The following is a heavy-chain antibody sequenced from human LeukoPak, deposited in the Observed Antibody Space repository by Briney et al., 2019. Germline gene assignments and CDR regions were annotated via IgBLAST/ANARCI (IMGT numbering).Heavy chain of an antibody. CDR3: ARGQRDIVVVTAPYYFDY. V-gene: IGHV3-30*03. D-gene: IGHD2-21*02. CDR1: RFTFSACG. J-gene: IGHJ4*02. CDR2: ISFDGSHK. Sequence: PGGSLRLSCAASRFTFSACGMHWVRQAPGKGLEWVAAISFDGSHKYYADSVKGRFTISRDNSMNTLYLQMNSLRAEDTAVYYCARGQRDIVVVTAPYYFDYWGQGTLVTVSS.